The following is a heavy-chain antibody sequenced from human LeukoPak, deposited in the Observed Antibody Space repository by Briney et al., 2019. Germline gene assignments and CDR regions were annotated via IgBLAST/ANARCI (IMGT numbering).Heavy chain of an antibody. V-gene: IGHV4-59*08. D-gene: IGHD6-13*01. CDR2: ISYSGNT. CDR3: ARQGGYIAPLAL. CDR1: GGSISSYY. J-gene: IGHJ4*02. Sequence: SETLSLTCTVAGGSISSYYWSWIRQPPGKGLEWIGYISYSGNTNYNPSLKSRVTISVDTSKNQFSLKLTSVTAADTAVYYCARQGGYIAPLALWGQGTLVTVSA.